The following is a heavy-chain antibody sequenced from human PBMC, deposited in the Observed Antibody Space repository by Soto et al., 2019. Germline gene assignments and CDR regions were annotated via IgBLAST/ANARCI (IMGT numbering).Heavy chain of an antibody. V-gene: IGHV1-18*01. CDR3: ARADEGKYDFEGWFDP. D-gene: IGHD3-3*01. CDR2: ISAYNGNT. J-gene: IGHJ5*02. CDR1: GYTFTSYG. Sequence: QVQLVQSGAEVKKPGASVKVSCKASGYTFTSYGISWVRQAPGQGLEWMGWISAYNGNTNYAQKLQGRVTMTTDTXTXXAYRELRSLRSDDTAVYYCARADEGKYDFEGWFDPWGQGTLVTVSS.